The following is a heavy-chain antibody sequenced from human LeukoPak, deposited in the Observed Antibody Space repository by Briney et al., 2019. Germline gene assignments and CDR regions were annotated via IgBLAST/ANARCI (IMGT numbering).Heavy chain of an antibody. CDR3: AGRTMPRAHAFDI. V-gene: IGHV3-64*01. CDR2: ISSNGGST. D-gene: IGHD2-2*01. J-gene: IGHJ3*02. Sequence: GGSLRLSCAASGFTFSSYAMHWVRQAPGKGLEYVSAISSNGGSTYYANSVKGRFTISRDNSKNTLYLRMGSLRAEDMAVYYCAGRTMPRAHAFDIWGQGTMVTVSS. CDR1: GFTFSSYA.